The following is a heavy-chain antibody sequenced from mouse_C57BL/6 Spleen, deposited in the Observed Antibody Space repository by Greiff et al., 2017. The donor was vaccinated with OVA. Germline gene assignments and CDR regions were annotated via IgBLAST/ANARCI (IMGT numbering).Heavy chain of an antibody. CDR3: ARKAYYSNYFDY. CDR2: INPSNGGT. D-gene: IGHD2-5*01. Sequence: VQLQQSGTELVKPGASVKLSCKASGYTFTSYWMHWVKQRPGQGLEWIGNINPSNGGTNYNEKFKSKATLTVDKSSSTAYMQLSSLTSEDSAVYDCARKAYYSNYFDYWGQGTTLTVSS. V-gene: IGHV1-53*01. J-gene: IGHJ2*01. CDR1: GYTFTSYW.